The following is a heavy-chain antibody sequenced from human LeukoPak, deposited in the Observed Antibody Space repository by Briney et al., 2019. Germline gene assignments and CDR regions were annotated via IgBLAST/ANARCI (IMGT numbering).Heavy chain of an antibody. D-gene: IGHD6-19*01. CDR1: GFSFSSYW. Sequence: PGGSLRLSCAASGFSFSSYWMSWVRQAPGKGLEWVANIKQDGSEKHYVDSVKGRFTISRDNAKNSLYLQMNSLRAEDTAVYYCARAFSVSGGWYFDYWGQGPLVTVSS. CDR3: ARAFSVSGGWYFDY. J-gene: IGHJ4*02. CDR2: IKQDGSEK. V-gene: IGHV3-7*01.